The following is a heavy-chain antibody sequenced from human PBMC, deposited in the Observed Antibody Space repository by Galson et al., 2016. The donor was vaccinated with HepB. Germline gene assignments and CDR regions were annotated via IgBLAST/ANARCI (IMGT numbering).Heavy chain of an antibody. CDR1: GFSLSSYV. CDR2: ISYDGNNR. D-gene: IGHD1-26*01. J-gene: IGHJ4*02. CDR3: ARIVGATDYFDY. Sequence: SLRLSCAASGFSLSSYVMHWVRQAPGKGLEWVALISYDGNNRKSADSVTGRFTISRDNSKNTVFLQMNSLRPEDTAVYYCARIVGATDYFDYWGQGTLVTVSS. V-gene: IGHV3-30*03.